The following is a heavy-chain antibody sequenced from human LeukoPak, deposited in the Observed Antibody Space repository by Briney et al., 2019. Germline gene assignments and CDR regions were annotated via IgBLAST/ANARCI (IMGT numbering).Heavy chain of an antibody. CDR2: IYSGGST. D-gene: IGHD2-21*01. J-gene: IGHJ3*02. Sequence: PGGSLRLSCAASGFTVSSNDMSWVRQAPGKGLECISVIYSGGSTDYADSVKGRLTISRDNSKNTLYLQMNSLRAEDTAVYYCASRLEVDDAFDIWGQGTMVTVSS. CDR1: GFTVSSND. V-gene: IGHV3-53*01. CDR3: ASRLEVDDAFDI.